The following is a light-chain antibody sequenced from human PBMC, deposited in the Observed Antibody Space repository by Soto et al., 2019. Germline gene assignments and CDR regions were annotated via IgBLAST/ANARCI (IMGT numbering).Light chain of an antibody. J-gene: IGKJ2*01. CDR1: KSVSSSY. Sequence: EIVLTQSPGTLSLSPGERATLSCRASKSVSSSYLAWYQQKPGQAPRLLIYSTTSRATGIPDRFSGSGSGTDFTLTITRLETEDFAVYYCQQYGGSPDYTFGQGTKVEIK. V-gene: IGKV3-20*01. CDR3: QQYGGSPDYT. CDR2: STT.